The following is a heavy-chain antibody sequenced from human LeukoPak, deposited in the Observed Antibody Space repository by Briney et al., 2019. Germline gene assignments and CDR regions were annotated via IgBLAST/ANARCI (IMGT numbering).Heavy chain of an antibody. V-gene: IGHV1-8*02. J-gene: IGHJ3*02. D-gene: IGHD1-26*01. CDR2: MNPNSGNT. CDR3: ASVGSVGATEYAFDI. CDR1: GYTFTSYD. Sequence: ASVKVSCKASGYTFTSYDINWVRQATGQGLEWMGWMNPNSGNTGYAQKFQGRVTMTRDTSTSTVYMELSSLRSEDTAVYYCASVGSVGATEYAFDIWGQGTMVTVSS.